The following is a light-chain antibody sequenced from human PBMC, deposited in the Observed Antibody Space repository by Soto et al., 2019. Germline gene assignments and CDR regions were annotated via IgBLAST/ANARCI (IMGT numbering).Light chain of an antibody. Sequence: DVVMTQTPVSLSVIPGQPASISCKSSESLLHTNGKTYMYWYLQKPGQPPQLLIFELFNRFSGVPDRFSGSGSGTDFTLEISRVEADDVGVYYCMQSRQVPWTFGQGTKVDIK. J-gene: IGKJ1*01. CDR1: ESLLHTNGKTY. V-gene: IGKV2D-29*01. CDR2: ELF. CDR3: MQSRQVPWT.